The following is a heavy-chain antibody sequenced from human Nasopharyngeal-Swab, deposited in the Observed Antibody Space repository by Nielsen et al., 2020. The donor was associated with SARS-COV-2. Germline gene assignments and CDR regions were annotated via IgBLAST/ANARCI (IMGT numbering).Heavy chain of an antibody. CDR2: INHSGST. CDR3: ARQCMAVVGPCSWLAP. CDR1: GGSFSSYY. D-gene: IGHD6-19*01. Sequence: SETLSLTCAVYGGSFSSYYWNWIRQPPGKGLEWIGEINHSGSTNYNPSLKSRVTISVDTSSNQFSLNLSSVTASDTAVYYCARQCMAVVGPCSWLAPWGQGSLVTVST. V-gene: IGHV4-34*01. J-gene: IGHJ5*02.